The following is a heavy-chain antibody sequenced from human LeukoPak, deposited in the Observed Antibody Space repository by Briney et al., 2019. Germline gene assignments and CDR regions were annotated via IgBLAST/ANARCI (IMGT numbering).Heavy chain of an antibody. CDR3: ARDLMGY. CDR1: GGSISSSSYY. Sequence: SETLSLTCTASGGSISSSSYYWGWIRQPPGKGLEWIGSIYYSGSTYYNPSLKSRVTISVDTSKNQFSLKLSSVTAADTAVYYCARDLMGYWGQGTLVTVSS. J-gene: IGHJ4*02. CDR2: IYYSGST. V-gene: IGHV4-39*07.